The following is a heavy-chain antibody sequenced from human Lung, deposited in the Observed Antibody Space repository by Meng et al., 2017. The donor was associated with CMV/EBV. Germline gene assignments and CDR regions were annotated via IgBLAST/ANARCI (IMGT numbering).Heavy chain of an antibody. CDR3: ARVEVGITSGDY. D-gene: IGHD1-26*01. CDR2: ISAYNGNT. J-gene: IGHJ4*02. Sequence: QLWQSGREVKKPGASVKVSCKPSGYTFTNYGITWVRQAPGQGLEWMGWISAYNGNTNYAQTLQGRVTMTTDTSTSTAYMELGSLRSDDTAVYYCARVEVGITSGDYWGQGTLVTVSS. V-gene: IGHV1-18*01. CDR1: GYTFTNYG.